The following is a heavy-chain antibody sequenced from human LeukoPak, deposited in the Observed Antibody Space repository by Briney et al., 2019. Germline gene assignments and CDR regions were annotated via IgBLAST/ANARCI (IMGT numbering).Heavy chain of an antibody. D-gene: IGHD3-9*01. J-gene: IGHJ4*02. CDR2: ISGSGDNT. V-gene: IGHV3-23*01. CDR1: GFTFSTYV. CDR3: AKGSGYDTDFDY. Sequence: QLGGSLRLSCAASGFTFSTYVMSWVRQAPGKGLEWVSGISGSGDNTYYADSVKGRFTIPRDNSKNTLHLQMNSLRAEDTAVYYCAKGSGYDTDFDYWGQGTLATVSS.